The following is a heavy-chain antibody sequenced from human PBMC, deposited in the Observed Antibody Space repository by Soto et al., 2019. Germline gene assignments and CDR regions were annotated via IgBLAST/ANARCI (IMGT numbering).Heavy chain of an antibody. CDR2: INHSGST. CDR1: GGSFSGYY. Sequence: SETLSLTCAVYGGSFSGYYWSWIRQPPGKGLEWIGEINHSGSTNYNPSLKSRVTISVDTSKNQFSLKLSSVTAADTAVYYCARGKRYYDFWSGYYTSYNWFDPWGQGTLVTVSS. J-gene: IGHJ5*02. CDR3: ARGKRYYDFWSGYYTSYNWFDP. D-gene: IGHD3-3*01. V-gene: IGHV4-34*01.